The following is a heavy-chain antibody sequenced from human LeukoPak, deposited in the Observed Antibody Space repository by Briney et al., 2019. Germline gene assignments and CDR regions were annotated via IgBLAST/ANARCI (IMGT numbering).Heavy chain of an antibody. CDR2: IYSDNT. D-gene: IGHD6-19*01. J-gene: IGHJ4*02. CDR1: GFTVSTNS. CDR3: ARENGQQWSGFDY. Sequence: GGSLRLSCTVSGFTVSTNSMSWVRQAPGKGLEWVSFIYSDNTHYSDSVKGRFTISRDNAKNSLYLQMNSLRAEDTAVYYCARENGQQWSGFDYWGQGTPVTVSS. V-gene: IGHV3-66*01.